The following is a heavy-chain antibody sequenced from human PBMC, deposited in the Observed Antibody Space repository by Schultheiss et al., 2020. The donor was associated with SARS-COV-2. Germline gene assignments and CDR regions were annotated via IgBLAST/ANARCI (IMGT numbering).Heavy chain of an antibody. V-gene: IGHV4-59*08. CDR3: ARLGDDFWSGPPGWFDP. CDR2: FYYSGST. CDR1: GGSISSYY. J-gene: IGHJ5*02. D-gene: IGHD3-3*01. Sequence: SETLSLTCTVSGGSISSYYWSWIRQPPGKGLEWIGYFYYSGSTNYNPSLKSRVTISVATSKNQFSLKLSSVTAADTAVYYCARLGDDFWSGPPGWFDPWGQGTRVTVS.